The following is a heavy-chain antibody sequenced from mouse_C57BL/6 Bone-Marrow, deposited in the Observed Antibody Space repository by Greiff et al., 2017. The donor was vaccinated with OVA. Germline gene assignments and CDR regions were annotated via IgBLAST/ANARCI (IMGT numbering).Heavy chain of an antibody. CDR1: GFTFTDYY. D-gene: IGHD1-1*02. Sequence: EVKLVESGGGLVQPGGSLSLSCAASGFTFTDYYMSWVRQPPGKALEWLGFIRNKANGYTTEYSASVKGRFTISRDNSQSILYLQMNDLRAEDRATYYCARSYYGYWCFDVWGTGTTVTVSA. J-gene: IGHJ1*03. CDR3: ARSYYGYWCFDV. V-gene: IGHV7-3*01. CDR2: IRNKANGYTT.